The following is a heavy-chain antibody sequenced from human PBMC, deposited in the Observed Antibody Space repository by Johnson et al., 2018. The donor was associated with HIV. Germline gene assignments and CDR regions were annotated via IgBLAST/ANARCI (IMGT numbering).Heavy chain of an antibody. Sequence: VQLVESGGGLVQPGGSLRLSCAASGFTFSSYDMHWVRQATGKGLEWVSAIGTAGDTYYPGSVKGRFNIYRDAARNTLYLQMNGLRIEDTAVYYCARGSRYTYDNDDVYLLQAFDVWGQGTVVTVSS. D-gene: IGHD3-16*01. J-gene: IGHJ3*01. CDR2: IGTAGDT. CDR1: GFTFSSYD. V-gene: IGHV3-13*01. CDR3: ARGSRYTYDNDDVYLLQAFDV.